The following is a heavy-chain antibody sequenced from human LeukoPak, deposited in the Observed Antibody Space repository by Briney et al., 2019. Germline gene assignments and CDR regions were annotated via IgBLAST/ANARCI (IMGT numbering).Heavy chain of an antibody. J-gene: IGHJ4*02. V-gene: IGHV4-4*07. CDR1: GGSISSYY. CDR3: ARCAYAGSGYPFIDY. Sequence: SETLSLTCTVSGGSISSYYWSWIRQPAGKGLEWIGRIYTSGSTNYNPSLMSRVTMSVDTSKNQFSLKLSSVTAADTAVYHCARCAYAGSGYPFIDYWGQGTLVTVSS. D-gene: IGHD3-22*01. CDR2: IYTSGST.